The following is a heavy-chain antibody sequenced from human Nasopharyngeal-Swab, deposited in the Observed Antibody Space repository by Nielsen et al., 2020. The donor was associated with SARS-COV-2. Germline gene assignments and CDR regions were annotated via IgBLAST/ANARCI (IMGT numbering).Heavy chain of an antibody. Sequence: SETLSLTCTVSGGSISSYYWSWIRQPPGKGLEWIGYIYYSGSTNYNPSLKSRVTISVDTSKNQFSLKLGSVTAAVTAVYYCARAGVGGAFDIWGQGTMVTVSS. CDR3: ARAGVGGAFDI. CDR2: IYYSGST. V-gene: IGHV4-59*01. D-gene: IGHD3-16*01. CDR1: GGSISSYY. J-gene: IGHJ3*02.